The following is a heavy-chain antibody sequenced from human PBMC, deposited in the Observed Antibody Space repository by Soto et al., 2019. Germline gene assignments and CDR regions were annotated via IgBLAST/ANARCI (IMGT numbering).Heavy chain of an antibody. D-gene: IGHD3-22*01. CDR2: IWYDGSNK. CDR1: GFTFSSYG. Sequence: PGGSLRLSCAASGFTFSSYGMHWVRQAPGKGLEWVAVIWYDGSNKYYADSVKGRFTISRDNSKNTLYLQMNSLRAEDTAVYYCARGSEDYYDSSGHLDYWGQGTLVTVSS. V-gene: IGHV3-33*01. CDR3: ARGSEDYYDSSGHLDY. J-gene: IGHJ4*02.